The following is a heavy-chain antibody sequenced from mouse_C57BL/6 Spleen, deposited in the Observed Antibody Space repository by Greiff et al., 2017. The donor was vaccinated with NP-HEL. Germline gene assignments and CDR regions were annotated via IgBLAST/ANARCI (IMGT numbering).Heavy chain of an antibody. CDR2: IDPSDSYT. CDR1: GYTFTSYW. Sequence: QVQLKQPGAELVKPGASVKLSCKASGYTFTSYWMQWVKQRPGQGLEWIGEIDPSDSYTNYNQKFKGKATLTVDTSSSTAYMQLSSLTSEDSAVYYCARRGNYEGYAMDYWGQGTSVTVSS. V-gene: IGHV1-50*01. J-gene: IGHJ4*01. CDR3: ARRGNYEGYAMDY. D-gene: IGHD2-1*01.